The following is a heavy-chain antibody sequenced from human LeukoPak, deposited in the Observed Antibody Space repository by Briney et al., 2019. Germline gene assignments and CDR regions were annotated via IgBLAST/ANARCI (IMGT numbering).Heavy chain of an antibody. V-gene: IGHV4-30-2*01. CDR3: ARALYDYVWGSYRPDAFDI. J-gene: IGHJ3*02. Sequence: SQTLSLTCAVSGGSISSGGYSWSWIRQPPGTGLEWIGYIYHSGSTYYNPSLKSRVTISVDRSKNQFSLKLSSVTAADTAVYYCARALYDYVWGSYRPDAFDIWGQGTMVTVSS. CDR2: IYHSGST. CDR1: GGSISSGGYS. D-gene: IGHD3-16*02.